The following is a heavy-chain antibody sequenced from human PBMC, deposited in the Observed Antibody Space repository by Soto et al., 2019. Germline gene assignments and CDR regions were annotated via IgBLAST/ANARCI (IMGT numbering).Heavy chain of an antibody. Sequence: GGSLRLSCAASGFTFNAYGIQWVRQAPGKGLEWVAVISYDGSNKYYADSVKGRFTISRDHSKNTLYLQMNSLRSEDTAVYYCARDLTICSGGSCYSFYYGMDVWGQGTTVTVSS. CDR3: ARDLTICSGGSCYSFYYGMDV. J-gene: IGHJ6*02. D-gene: IGHD2-15*01. CDR1: GFTFNAYG. CDR2: ISYDGSNK. V-gene: IGHV3-30*03.